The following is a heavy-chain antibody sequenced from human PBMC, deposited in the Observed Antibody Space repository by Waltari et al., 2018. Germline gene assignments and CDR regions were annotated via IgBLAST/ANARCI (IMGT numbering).Heavy chain of an antibody. CDR1: GVTVSSFG. V-gene: IGHV3-7*01. CDR3: ARLSSSWNEKGAFDI. D-gene: IGHD6-13*01. J-gene: IGHJ3*02. CDR2: MNRDGSET. Sequence: EVQLVESGGGLVQPGGSLRRPCGGTGVTVSSFGISWVGQAPGKGLDWVANMNRDGSETYYVDSVKGRFTISRDNAKNSLYLEMNTLRVEDTAIYYCARLSSSWNEKGAFDIWGQGTMVTVSS.